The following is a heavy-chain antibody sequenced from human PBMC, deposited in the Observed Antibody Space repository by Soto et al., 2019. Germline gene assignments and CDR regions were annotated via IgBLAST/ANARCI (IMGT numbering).Heavy chain of an antibody. Sequence: GGSLRLSCAASGFTFRTYWMQWVRQAPGKGLVWVSRIDNDGSSTNYADSVKGLFTISRDNAKDTLYLQMNSLRAEDTAVYYCAMGTMDVWGKGTTVTVSS. V-gene: IGHV3-74*01. CDR3: AMGTMDV. J-gene: IGHJ6*04. D-gene: IGHD7-27*01. CDR2: IDNDGSST. CDR1: GFTFRTYW.